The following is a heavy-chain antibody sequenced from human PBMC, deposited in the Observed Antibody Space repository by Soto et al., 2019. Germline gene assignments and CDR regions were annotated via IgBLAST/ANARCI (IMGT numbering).Heavy chain of an antibody. Sequence: EVQLVESGGGLVQPGGSLRLSCAASGFTVSSNYMSWVRQAPGKGLEWVSVIYSGGSTYYADSVKGRFTISRDNSKNTLYLQLASLRAEDTAVYYCASTLYGSGSDYNSYPPLYWGQGTLVTVSS. D-gene: IGHD3-10*01. V-gene: IGHV3-66*01. CDR1: GFTVSSNY. CDR2: IYSGGST. CDR3: ASTLYGSGSDYNSYPPLY. J-gene: IGHJ4*02.